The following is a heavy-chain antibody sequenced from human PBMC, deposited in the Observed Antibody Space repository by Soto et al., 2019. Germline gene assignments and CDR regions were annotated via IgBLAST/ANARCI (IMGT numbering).Heavy chain of an antibody. CDR2: IYHSGST. V-gene: IGHV4-30-2*01. J-gene: IGHJ4*02. CDR1: GGSISSGGYS. CDR3: ASSHAGAHITAAVH. Sequence: QLQLQESGSGLVKPSQTLSLTCAVSGGSISSGGYSWNWIRQPPGKGLEWIGYIYHSGSTYYDPSLKRRVTISVDRSKNQSSLKLSSVTAADTAVYYCASSHAGAHITAAVHWGQGTLVTVSS. D-gene: IGHD6-13*01.